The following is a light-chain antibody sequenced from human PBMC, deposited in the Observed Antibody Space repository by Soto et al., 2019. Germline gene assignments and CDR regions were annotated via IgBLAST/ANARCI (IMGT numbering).Light chain of an antibody. V-gene: IGKV1-5*01. Sequence: DIQMTQSPSTLFASVGDRVTITCRASQSVRNWLAWYQQKPGRAPQLLIYDASTLEPGVPSRFRGSGSGTEFTLIITGLQSEDFAVYYCQQYNGWLWTFGLGTKVDIK. CDR1: QSVRNW. J-gene: IGKJ1*01. CDR2: DAS. CDR3: QQYNGWLWT.